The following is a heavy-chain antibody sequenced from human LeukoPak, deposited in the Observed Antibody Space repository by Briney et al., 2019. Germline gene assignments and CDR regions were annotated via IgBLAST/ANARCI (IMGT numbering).Heavy chain of an antibody. CDR1: GFTFSDYA. V-gene: IGHV3-23*01. D-gene: IGHD3-9*01. CDR3: ARVSYYDILSPSYYFDF. Sequence: GGSLRLSCAASGFTFSDYAVSWVRQAPGKGLEWVSAIGGSGGNTYYADSVKGRFTIARDNSKNTLYLQMNTLRAEDTAVYYCARVSYYDILSPSYYFDFWGQGTLVTVSS. CDR2: IGGSGGNT. J-gene: IGHJ4*02.